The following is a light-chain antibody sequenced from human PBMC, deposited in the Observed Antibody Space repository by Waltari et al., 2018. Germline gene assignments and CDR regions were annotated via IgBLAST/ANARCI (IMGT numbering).Light chain of an antibody. CDR3: GADHGSGSSFVYV. CDR2: VGTGGFVG. Sequence: QPVLTQPPSASASLGASFTPTCPLRSGHSNNQLAWYPQRPGQGPRFVLRVGTGGFVGTKGDGIPDRFSVVGSGLNRYLTIKNIQEEDESDYHCGADHGSGSSFVYVFGTGTKVTVL. CDR1: SGHSNNQ. V-gene: IGLV9-49*03. J-gene: IGLJ1*01.